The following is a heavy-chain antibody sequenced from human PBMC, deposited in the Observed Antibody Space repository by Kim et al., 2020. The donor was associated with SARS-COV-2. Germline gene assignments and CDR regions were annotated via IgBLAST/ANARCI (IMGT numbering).Heavy chain of an antibody. CDR1: GFTFSSYS. D-gene: IGHD1-7*01. Sequence: GGSLRLSCAASGFTFSSYSMNWVRQAPGKGLGGVSSISSSSSYIYYADSVKGRFTISRDNAKNSLYLQMNSLRAEDTAVYYCARAVTLELRNGMDVWGQGTTVTVSS. CDR3: ARAVTLELRNGMDV. V-gene: IGHV3-21*01. J-gene: IGHJ6*02. CDR2: ISSSSSYI.